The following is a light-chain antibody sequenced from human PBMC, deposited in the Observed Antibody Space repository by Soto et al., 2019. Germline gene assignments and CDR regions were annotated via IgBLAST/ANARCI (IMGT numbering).Light chain of an antibody. CDR2: GAS. CDR1: QSFRSTY. CDR3: QQFSGSLT. J-gene: IGKJ4*01. Sequence: EVGWTQSPGTLPCSPGERATLSYRASQSFRSTYLGWYQQKPGQAPRHLTYGASKRQSGVPDRFSGGGSGTDFTLAISGLQPEDFAVYYCQQFSGSLTFGGGTKVDIK. V-gene: IGKV3-20*01.